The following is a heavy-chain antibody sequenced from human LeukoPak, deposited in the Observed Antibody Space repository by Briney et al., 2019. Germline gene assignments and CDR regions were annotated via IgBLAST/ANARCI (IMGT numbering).Heavy chain of an antibody. CDR1: GFTFSSYS. D-gene: IGHD3/OR15-3a*01. CDR3: ARAFRPASDPHDFYDF. CDR2: ISSSSYI. J-gene: IGHJ3*01. V-gene: IGHV3-21*06. Sequence: GGSLRLSCAASGFTFSSYSMNWVRQAPGKGLEWVSSISSSSYIYYADSVKGRFTISRDNSKNTMYLQMGSLRPEDMGVYYCARAFRPASDPHDFYDFWGRGTTVTVSS.